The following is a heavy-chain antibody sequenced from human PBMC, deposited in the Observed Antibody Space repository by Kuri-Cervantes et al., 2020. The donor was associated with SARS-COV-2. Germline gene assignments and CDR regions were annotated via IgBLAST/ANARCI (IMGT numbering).Heavy chain of an antibody. Sequence: SWVRQAPGKALEWLAHIFSNDEKSYSTSLKSRLTISKDTSKNQVVLTMTNMDPVDTATYYCAHGTVTTSRKYYFDYWGQGTLVTVSS. D-gene: IGHD4-11*01. CDR2: IFSNDEK. CDR3: AHGTVTTSRKYYFDY. V-gene: IGHV2-26*01. J-gene: IGHJ4*02.